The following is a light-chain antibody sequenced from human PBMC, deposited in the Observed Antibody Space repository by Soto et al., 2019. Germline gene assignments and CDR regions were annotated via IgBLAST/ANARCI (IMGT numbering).Light chain of an antibody. CDR3: QQYGSSGT. CDR2: GAT. CDR1: QSVLKNY. V-gene: IGKV3-20*01. J-gene: IGKJ1*01. Sequence: IVLPQSTGTLSLSPGESATLSSRASQSVLKNYLAWYQQKPGQAPRXLIYGATNRATGIPDRFSGSGSGKDFILTISRLEPEDFAVYYCQQYGSSGTFGQGTNVDIK.